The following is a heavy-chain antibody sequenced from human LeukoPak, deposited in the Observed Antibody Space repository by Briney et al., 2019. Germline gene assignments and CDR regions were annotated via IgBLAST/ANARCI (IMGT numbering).Heavy chain of an antibody. CDR3: ARDYCSSTSCYAYDY. D-gene: IGHD2-2*01. CDR1: GFTFSDYW. J-gene: IGHJ4*02. CDR2: INSVGSST. Sequence: PGGSLRLSCAASGFTFSDYWMHWVRQAPGKGLVWVSRINSVGSSTTYADSVKGRFIISRDNAKNSLYLQMNSLRAEDTAVYYCARDYCSSTSCYAYDYWGQGTLVTVSS. V-gene: IGHV3-74*03.